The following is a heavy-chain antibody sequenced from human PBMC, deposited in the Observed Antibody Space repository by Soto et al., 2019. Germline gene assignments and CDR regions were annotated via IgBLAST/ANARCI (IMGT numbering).Heavy chain of an antibody. D-gene: IGHD1-26*01. CDR2: INQDGFGK. CDR1: GSTLSSHW. Sequence: EVQLVESGGGLVQPGGSLRLSCVISGSTLSSHWMTWVRQAPGKGLEWVASINQDGFGKHYLDSVKGRFTISRDTAKSSLYLQMDCLRVEDTAVYYCAKDHGSGSYPYWGQGTLVTVS. CDR3: AKDHGSGSYPY. J-gene: IGHJ4*02. V-gene: IGHV3-7*05.